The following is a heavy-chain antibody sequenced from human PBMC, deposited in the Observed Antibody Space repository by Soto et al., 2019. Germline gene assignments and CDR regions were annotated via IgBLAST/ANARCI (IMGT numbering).Heavy chain of an antibody. CDR1: GYTFTIYA. V-gene: IGHV1-3*01. D-gene: IGHD3-3*01. CDR2: INAGNGNT. CDR3: ARDLDTIFGVVPYYYMDV. Sequence: ASVKVSCKASGYTFTIYAMHWVRQAPGQRLEWMGWINAGNGNTKYSQKFQGRVTITRDTSASTAYMELSSLRSEDTAVYYCARDLDTIFGVVPYYYMDVWGKGTTVTVSS. J-gene: IGHJ6*03.